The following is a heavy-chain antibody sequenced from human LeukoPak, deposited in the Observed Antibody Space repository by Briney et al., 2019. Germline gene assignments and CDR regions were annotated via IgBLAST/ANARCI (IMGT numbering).Heavy chain of an antibody. CDR1: GFTFSSYA. CDR3: AILTRRDGNNPFDY. J-gene: IGHJ4*02. Sequence: GGSLRLSCAASGFTFSSYAMSWVRQAPGKGLEWVSGISGSGGSTYYADSVKDRFTISRDNSKNTLSLQVNSLRAEDTAVYYCAILTRRDGNNPFDYWGQGTLVIVSS. D-gene: IGHD5-24*01. CDR2: ISGSGGST. V-gene: IGHV3-23*01.